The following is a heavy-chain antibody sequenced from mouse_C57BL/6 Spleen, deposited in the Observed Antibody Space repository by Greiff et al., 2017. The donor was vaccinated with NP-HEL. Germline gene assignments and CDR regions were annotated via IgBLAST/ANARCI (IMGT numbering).Heavy chain of an antibody. V-gene: IGHV1-82*01. D-gene: IGHD6-2*01. J-gene: IGHJ2*01. CDR2: IYPGDGDT. CDR3: ARLGLLGPGYFDY. CDR1: GYAFSSSW. Sequence: VKVVESGPELVKPGASVKISCKASGYAFSSSWMNWVKQRPGKGLEWIGRIYPGDGDTNYNGKFKGKATLTADKSSSTAYMQLSSLTSEDSAVYFCARLGLLGPGYFDYWGQGTTLTVSS.